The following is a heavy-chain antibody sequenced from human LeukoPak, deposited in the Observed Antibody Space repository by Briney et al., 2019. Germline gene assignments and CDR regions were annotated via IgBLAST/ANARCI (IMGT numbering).Heavy chain of an antibody. J-gene: IGHJ3*02. D-gene: IGHD4-23*01. V-gene: IGHV4-59*01. CDR1: GGSISTYY. CDR2: IYYSGST. Sequence: SETLSLTCTVSGGSISTYYWSWIRQPPGKGLEWIGYIYYSGSTNYNPSLKSRVTISVDTSKNQFSLKLSSVTAADTAVYYCARASNSLTTVVGQRGAFDIWGQGTMVTVSS. CDR3: ARASNSLTTVVGQRGAFDI.